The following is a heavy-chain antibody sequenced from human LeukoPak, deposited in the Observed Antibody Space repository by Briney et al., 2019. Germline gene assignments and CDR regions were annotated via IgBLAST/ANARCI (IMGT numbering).Heavy chain of an antibody. CDR3: AKAPFGVVIGWFDP. D-gene: IGHD3-3*01. V-gene: IGHV3-23*01. J-gene: IGHJ5*02. Sequence: GGSLRLSCAASGFTFSSYAMGWVRQAPGKGLEWVSAISGSGGSTYYADSVKGRFTISRDNSKNTLYLQMNSLRAEDTAVYYCAKAPFGVVIGWFDPWGQGTLVTVSS. CDR2: ISGSGGST. CDR1: GFTFSSYA.